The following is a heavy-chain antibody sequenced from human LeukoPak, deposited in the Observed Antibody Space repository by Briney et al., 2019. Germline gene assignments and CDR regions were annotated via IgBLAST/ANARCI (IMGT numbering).Heavy chain of an antibody. V-gene: IGHV5-51*01. CDR1: GFTFTNYW. D-gene: IGHD3-10*01. CDR2: IYPGDSDT. CDR3: ARTPNYYGSGSYWVFDY. Sequence: GESLKTSCKGSGFTFTNYWIGWVRQMPGKGLEWMGIIYPGDSDTRYSPSFQGQVTISADKSISTIYLQWGSLKASDTAMYYCARTPNYYGSGSYWVFDYWGQGTLVTVSS. J-gene: IGHJ4*02.